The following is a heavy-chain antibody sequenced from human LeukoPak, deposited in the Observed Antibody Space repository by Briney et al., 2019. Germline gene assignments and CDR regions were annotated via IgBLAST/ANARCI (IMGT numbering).Heavy chain of an antibody. J-gene: IGHJ3*02. CDR2: IIPIFGTA. CDR3: ARAQALIGFDDAFDI. V-gene: IGHV1-69*13. D-gene: IGHD3-10*01. Sequence: GASVKVSCKASGGTFSSYAISWVRQAPGQGLEWIGGIIPIFGTANYAQKFQGRVTITADESTSTAYMELSSLRSEDTAVYYCARAQALIGFDDAFDIWGQGTMVTVSS. CDR1: GGTFSSYA.